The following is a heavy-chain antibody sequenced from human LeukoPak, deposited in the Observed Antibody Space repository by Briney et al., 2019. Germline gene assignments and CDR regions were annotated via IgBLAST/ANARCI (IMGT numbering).Heavy chain of an antibody. CDR3: ARDEDSGSYWGAFDI. CDR2: INHSGST. D-gene: IGHD1-26*01. Sequence: PSETLSLTCTVSGYSISSGYYWGWIRQPPGKGLEWIGEINHSGSTKNNPSLKSRVTISVDTSKNQFSLKLSSVTAADTAVYYCARDEDSGSYWGAFDIWGQGTMVTVSS. J-gene: IGHJ3*02. CDR1: GYSISSGYY. V-gene: IGHV4-38-2*02.